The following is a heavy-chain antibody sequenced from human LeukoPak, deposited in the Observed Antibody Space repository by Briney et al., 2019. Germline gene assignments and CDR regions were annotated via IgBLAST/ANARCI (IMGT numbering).Heavy chain of an antibody. CDR2: VNSDGSST. CDR1: GFTFSSYW. Sequence: PGGSLRLSCAASGFTFSSYWMHWVRQGPGKGLVWVSRVNSDGSSTTYADSVKGRFTISRDNAKNTLYLQMNSLRAEDTAVYYCARVKGNNGDYVDFDYWGQGTLVTASS. CDR3: ARVKGNNGDYVDFDY. J-gene: IGHJ4*02. V-gene: IGHV3-74*01. D-gene: IGHD4-17*01.